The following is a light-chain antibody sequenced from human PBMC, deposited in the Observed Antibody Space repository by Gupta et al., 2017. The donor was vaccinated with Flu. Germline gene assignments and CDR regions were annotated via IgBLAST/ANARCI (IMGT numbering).Light chain of an antibody. V-gene: IGLV3-19*01. CDR3: NSRDSTGNHLL. CDR2: GEN. Sequence: SSELTQDPAVSVALGQTVRITCQGDSLRTYYANWYQQKPGQAPLVVIYGENDRPSGIPDRFSGSGSGNTASLTITGAQAEDEADYYCNSRDSTGNHLLFGGGTKLTVL. CDR1: SLRTYY. J-gene: IGLJ3*02.